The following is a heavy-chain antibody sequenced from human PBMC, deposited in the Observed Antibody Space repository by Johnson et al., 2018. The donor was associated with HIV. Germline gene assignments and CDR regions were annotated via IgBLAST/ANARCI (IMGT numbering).Heavy chain of an antibody. J-gene: IGHJ3*02. CDR2: IYSGGST. D-gene: IGHD1-26*01. Sequence: VQLVESGGGLIQPGGSLRLSCAASGFTVSSNYMSWVRQAPGKGLEWVSVIYSGGSTYYADSVKGRFTISRDNSKNTLYLQMNSLRAEDTAVYYCERDPSPIVGATYAFDIWGQGTMVTVSS. CDR3: ERDPSPIVGATYAFDI. V-gene: IGHV3-53*01. CDR1: GFTVSSNY.